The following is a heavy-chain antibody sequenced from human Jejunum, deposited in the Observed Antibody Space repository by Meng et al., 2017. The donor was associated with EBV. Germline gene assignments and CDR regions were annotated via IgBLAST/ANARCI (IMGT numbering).Heavy chain of an antibody. D-gene: IGHD4/OR15-4a*01. CDR1: GYIFSDYY. CDR2: VDPQDDET. Sequence: EVQLLHAGAEVKTPGATVKISCKVSGYIFSDYYIHWVRQAPGEGLEWMGLVDPQDDETLYAEKFQGRVTITADTSPDTAYMELSSLRSEDTAIYYCALVLRARFNYFDPWGQGTLVTVSS. V-gene: IGHV1-69-2*01. CDR3: ALVLRARFNYFDP. J-gene: IGHJ5*02.